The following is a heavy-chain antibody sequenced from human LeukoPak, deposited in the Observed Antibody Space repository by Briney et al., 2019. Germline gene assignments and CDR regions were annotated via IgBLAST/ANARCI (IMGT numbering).Heavy chain of an antibody. D-gene: IGHD3-3*01. J-gene: IGHJ6*03. CDR3: ARHPSRITIFGVAPRDYYMDV. Sequence: ASVKVSCKASGYTFTGYYMHWVRQAPGQGLEWMGWINPNSGGTNYAQKFQGRVTMTRDTSISTAYMELSRLRSDDTAVYYCARHPSRITIFGVAPRDYYMDVWGKGTTVTVSS. CDR2: INPNSGGT. CDR1: GYTFTGYY. V-gene: IGHV1-2*02.